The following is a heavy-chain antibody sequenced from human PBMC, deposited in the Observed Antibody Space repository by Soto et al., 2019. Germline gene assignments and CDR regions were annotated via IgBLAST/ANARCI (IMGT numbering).Heavy chain of an antibody. J-gene: IGHJ4*02. CDR2: IGGSGGDT. Sequence: GGSLRLFCAASGFPFSSYAMSWVRQAPGKGLEWVSGIGGSGGDTYYADSVKGRFTVSRDNAENTLSLQLNSLRVEDTAIYYCARRTWRGRADYWGQGILVTVSS. V-gene: IGHV3-23*01. CDR3: ARRTWRGRADY. D-gene: IGHD3-3*01. CDR1: GFPFSSYA.